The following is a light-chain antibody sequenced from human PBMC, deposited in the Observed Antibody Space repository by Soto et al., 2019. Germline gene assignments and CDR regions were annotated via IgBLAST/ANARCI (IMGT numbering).Light chain of an antibody. J-gene: IGKJ1*01. CDR1: QSVSSSY. Sequence: IVWAHSPVTLSLSPGEIATLSCGASQSVSSSYLAWYQQKPGQAPRLLIYGASSRATGIPDRFSGSGSGTDFTLTISRLEPEDFAVYYCQQYGSSPGTFGQGTKVDIK. V-gene: IGKV3-20*01. CDR3: QQYGSSPGT. CDR2: GAS.